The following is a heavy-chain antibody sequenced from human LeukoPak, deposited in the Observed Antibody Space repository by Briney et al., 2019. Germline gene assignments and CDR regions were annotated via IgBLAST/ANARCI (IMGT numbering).Heavy chain of an antibody. V-gene: IGHV4-59*01. Sequence: SETLSLTCAVSGGSISSYYWSWIRQPPGKGLEWIGYIYYSGSTNYNPSLKSRVTISVDTSKNQFSLKLNSVTAADTAVYCCAREFDCWGQGTLVTVSS. J-gene: IGHJ4*02. CDR2: IYYSGST. CDR3: AREFDC. CDR1: GGSISSYY.